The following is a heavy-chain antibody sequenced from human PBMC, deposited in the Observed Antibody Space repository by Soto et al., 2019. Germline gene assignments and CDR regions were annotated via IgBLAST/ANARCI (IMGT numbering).Heavy chain of an antibody. D-gene: IGHD6-19*01. Sequence: PSETLSLTCTVSGGSISSYYWSWIRQPPGKGLEWIGYIYYSGSTNHNPSLKSRVTISVDTSKNQFSLKLSSVTAADTAVYYCAREGPPGIAVWGQGTLVTVSS. J-gene: IGHJ4*02. CDR2: IYYSGST. V-gene: IGHV4-59*01. CDR3: AREGPPGIAV. CDR1: GGSISSYY.